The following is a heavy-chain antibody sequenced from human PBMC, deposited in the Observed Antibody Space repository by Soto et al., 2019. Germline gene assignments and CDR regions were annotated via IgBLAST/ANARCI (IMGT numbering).Heavy chain of an antibody. CDR2: IIPIFGTA. D-gene: IGHD3-22*01. V-gene: IGHV1-69*01. CDR3: ARALYYYDSSGYLQTAAFDC. J-gene: IGHJ4*02. Sequence: QVQLVQSGAEVKKPGSSVKVSCKASGGTFSSYAISWVRQAPGQGLEWMGGIIPIFGTAKYAQKFQGRVTSTADESTSTAYMELSSLRSKDTAVYYCARALYYYDSSGYLQTAAFDCWGQGTLVTVSS. CDR1: GGTFSSYA.